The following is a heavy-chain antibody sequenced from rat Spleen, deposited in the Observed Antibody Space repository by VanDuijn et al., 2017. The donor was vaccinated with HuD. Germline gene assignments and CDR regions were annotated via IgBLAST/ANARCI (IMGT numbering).Heavy chain of an antibody. Sequence: EVKLVESGGGLVQPGRSLKLSCAASGFNFNAYWMGWVRQAPGKGLEWIGEVNQDSSAIKYSPSLKAKFTVSRDNARNTLFLQMDKLGSEDTAIYYCVREDLGVNYWGQGTLVTVSS. D-gene: IGHD4-4*01. CDR2: VNQDSSAI. V-gene: IGHV4-2*01. J-gene: IGHJ3*01. CDR1: GFNFNAYW. CDR3: VREDLGVNY.